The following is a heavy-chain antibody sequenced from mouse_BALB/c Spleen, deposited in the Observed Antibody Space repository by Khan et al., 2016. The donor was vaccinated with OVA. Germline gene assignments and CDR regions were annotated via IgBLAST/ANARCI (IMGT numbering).Heavy chain of an antibody. Sequence: EVQLQESGPGLVKPSQSLSLTCTVTGYSITSDYAWNCIRQFPGNKLEWMVYISSSGSTNYNPALKSRISITRDTSKNQFFLHLNTVTTEDTATYYCARDGYRYNYVMDYWGQGTSVTVSS. D-gene: IGHD2-3*01. CDR1: GYSITSDYA. CDR3: ARDGYRYNYVMDY. V-gene: IGHV3-2*02. CDR2: ISSSGST. J-gene: IGHJ4*01.